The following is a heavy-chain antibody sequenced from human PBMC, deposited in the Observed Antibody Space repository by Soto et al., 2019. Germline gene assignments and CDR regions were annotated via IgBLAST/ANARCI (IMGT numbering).Heavy chain of an antibody. J-gene: IGHJ6*02. CDR3: AKDTHKGRYYGSGSYYTAAGDV. D-gene: IGHD3-10*01. CDR1: GFTFSSYA. CDR2: ISHDGNNK. Sequence: QVQLVESGGGVVQPGRSLRLSCAASGFTFSSYAMHWVRQAPGKGLEWVAVISHDGNNKDYADSVKGRFTISRDNSENTLYLQLHRLRPDDMAVYYSAKDTHKGRYYGSGSYYTAAGDVWGQGTTVTVSS. V-gene: IGHV3-30*04.